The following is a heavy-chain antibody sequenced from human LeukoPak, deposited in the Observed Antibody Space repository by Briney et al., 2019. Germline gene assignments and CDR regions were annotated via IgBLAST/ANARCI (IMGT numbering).Heavy chain of an antibody. CDR1: GDSISSYY. Sequence: SETLSLTCTVSGDSISSYYWSWIRLAPGKGLEWIGNIHNSVNINYNPALKSRVTILIDTSKNQFSLGLSSMTAADTAVYYCARTKQWLAFDIWGQGTMVTVSS. J-gene: IGHJ3*02. V-gene: IGHV4-59*01. CDR3: ARTKQWLAFDI. D-gene: IGHD6-19*01. CDR2: IHNSVNI.